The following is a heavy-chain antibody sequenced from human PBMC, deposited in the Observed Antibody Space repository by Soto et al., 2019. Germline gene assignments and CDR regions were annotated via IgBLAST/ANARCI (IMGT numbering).Heavy chain of an antibody. CDR2: IYYSGST. Sequence: QVQLQESGPGLVKPSQTLSLTCTVSGGSISSGDYYWSWIRQPPGKGLEWIGYIYYSGSTYYNPSLKGRVTISENRPKIQFSRRWGCVSAEDTAVYYCARFQGGGGTMVHNSWPQGTLVTVSS. CDR3: ARFQGGGGTMVHNS. D-gene: IGHD3-10*01. J-gene: IGHJ5*02. V-gene: IGHV4-30-4*01. CDR1: GGSISSGDYY.